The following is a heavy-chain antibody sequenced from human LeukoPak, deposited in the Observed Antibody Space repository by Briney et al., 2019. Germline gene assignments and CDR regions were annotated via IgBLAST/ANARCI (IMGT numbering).Heavy chain of an antibody. CDR1: GYTFTSYD. Sequence: GASVKVSCKASGYTFTSYDVNWVRQATGQGLGWMGWMNPNSGNTGYAQKFQGRVTMTRNTSISTAYMELSSLRSEDTAVYYCARDYTSGSYRFDHWGQGTLVTVSS. D-gene: IGHD3-10*01. CDR2: MNPNSGNT. J-gene: IGHJ4*02. V-gene: IGHV1-8*01. CDR3: ARDYTSGSYRFDH.